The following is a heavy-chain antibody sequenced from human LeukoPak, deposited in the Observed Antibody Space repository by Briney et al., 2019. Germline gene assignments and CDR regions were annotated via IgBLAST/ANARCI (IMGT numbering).Heavy chain of an antibody. J-gene: IGHJ4*02. D-gene: IGHD6-19*01. Sequence: PSETLSLTCTVSGGSISSSSYYWGWIRQPPGKGLVWIGSIYYSGSTYYNPSLKSRVTISVDTSKNQFSLKLSSVTAADTAVYYCARKSGWYMSIDYWGQGTLVTVSS. CDR3: ARKSGWYMSIDY. V-gene: IGHV4-39*07. CDR2: IYYSGST. CDR1: GGSISSSSYY.